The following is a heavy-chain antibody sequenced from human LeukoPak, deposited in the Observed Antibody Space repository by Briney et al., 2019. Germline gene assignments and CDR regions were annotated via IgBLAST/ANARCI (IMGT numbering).Heavy chain of an antibody. V-gene: IGHV5-51*01. CDR3: ARSVVVANYYYGMDV. D-gene: IGHD2-15*01. Sequence: GESLKISCKASGYSFTSYWIGWVRQMPGKGLEWMGIIYPGDSDTRYSPSFQGQVTISADKSISTAYLQWSSLKASDTAMYYCARSVVVANYYYGMDVWGQGTTVTVSS. CDR2: IYPGDSDT. CDR1: GYSFTSYW. J-gene: IGHJ6*02.